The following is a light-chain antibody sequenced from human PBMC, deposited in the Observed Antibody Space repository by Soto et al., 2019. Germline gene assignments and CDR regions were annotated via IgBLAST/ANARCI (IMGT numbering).Light chain of an antibody. Sequence: QSALTQPRSVSGSPGQSVTISCTGTSSDVGDYNYVSWYQQHPDKAPKLMIYDVSKWPSGVPDRFSGSKSGNTASLTISGLQAEDEADYYCCSYAGSYTYVFGTGTKVTVL. V-gene: IGLV2-11*01. J-gene: IGLJ1*01. CDR3: CSYAGSYTYV. CDR1: SSDVGDYNY. CDR2: DVS.